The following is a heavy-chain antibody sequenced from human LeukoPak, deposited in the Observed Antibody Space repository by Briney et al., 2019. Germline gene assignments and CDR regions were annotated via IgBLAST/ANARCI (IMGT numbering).Heavy chain of an antibody. Sequence: GESLKISCKGSGYSFTSYWIGWVRQMPGKGLEWMGIIYPGDSDTRYSPSFQGQVTISADKSISTAYPQWSSLKASDTAMYYCARHSGLARPFPDYWGQGTLVTVSS. CDR1: GYSFTSYW. J-gene: IGHJ4*02. D-gene: IGHD1-26*01. CDR2: IYPGDSDT. V-gene: IGHV5-51*01. CDR3: ARHSGLARPFPDY.